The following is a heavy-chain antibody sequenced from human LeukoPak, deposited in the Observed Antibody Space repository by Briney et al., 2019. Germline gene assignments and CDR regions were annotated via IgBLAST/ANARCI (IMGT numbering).Heavy chain of an antibody. D-gene: IGHD3-10*01. Sequence: GGSLRLSCTASGFTFSNYDMYWVRQVTGKGLEWVSAIGTRGDTHYPDSLKGRFTVSRENAKNSLYLQMNSLTAGDTALYYCARAGVTMIRGLDYGMDVWGQGTTVTVSS. J-gene: IGHJ6*02. CDR3: ARAGVTMIRGLDYGMDV. CDR1: GFTFSNYD. V-gene: IGHV3-13*01. CDR2: IGTRGDT.